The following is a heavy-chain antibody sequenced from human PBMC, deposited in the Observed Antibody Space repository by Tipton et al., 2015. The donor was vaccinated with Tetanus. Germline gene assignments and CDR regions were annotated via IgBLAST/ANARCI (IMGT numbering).Heavy chain of an antibody. CDR3: ARVGISQNAYSYVYHGLDV. V-gene: IGHV3-33*01. J-gene: IGHJ6*02. Sequence: SLRLSCAASGFTFSTNAMHWVRQAPGKGLEWVAAIWNDGSYKYYADSVKGRFTVSRDNSKSTLYLEMNSLRAEDTAVYYCARVGISQNAYSYVYHGLDVWGQGTTVTVSS. CDR2: IWNDGSYK. D-gene: IGHD5-18*01. CDR1: GFTFSTNA.